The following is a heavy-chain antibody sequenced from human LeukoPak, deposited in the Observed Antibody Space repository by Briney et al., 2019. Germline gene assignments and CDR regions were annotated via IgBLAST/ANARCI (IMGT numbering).Heavy chain of an antibody. V-gene: IGHV1-69*04. J-gene: IGHJ5*02. CDR1: GGTFSSYA. D-gene: IGHD2-21*02. CDR2: IIPNLGIA. CDR3: ARQSYCGGDCDPAWFDP. Sequence: GASVKVSCKASGGTFSSYAISWVRQAPGQGLEWMGRIIPNLGIANYAQKFQGRVTITADKSTSTAYMELSSLRSEDTAVYYCARQSYCGGDCDPAWFDPWGQGTLVTVSS.